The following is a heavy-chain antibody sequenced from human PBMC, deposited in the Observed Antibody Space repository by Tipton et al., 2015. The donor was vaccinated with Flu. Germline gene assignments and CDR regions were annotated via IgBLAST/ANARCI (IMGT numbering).Heavy chain of an antibody. CDR1: GYAFTSHN. J-gene: IGHJ3*01. CDR2: IYPAGGGI. D-gene: IGHD1-1*01. Sequence: QLVQSGAEAKKPGASVKVSCKASGYAFTSHNMHWVRQAPGQGLEWMGIIYPAGGGIIYAQKFQGRVIMTRDRSTGTEYMELSSLRSDDTAMYYCARDKGDGTYTFDVWGQGTMVTVSS. V-gene: IGHV1-46*01. CDR3: ARDKGDGTYTFDV.